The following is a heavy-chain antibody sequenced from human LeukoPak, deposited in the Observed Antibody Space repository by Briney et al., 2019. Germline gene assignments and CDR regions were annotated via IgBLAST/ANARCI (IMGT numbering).Heavy chain of an antibody. V-gene: IGHV4-61*02. CDR2: IYTSGSP. D-gene: IGHD5-18*01. J-gene: IGHJ4*01. CDR1: GDSISRGSYS. Sequence: SETLSLTCTVSGDSISRGSYSWRWVRQAGGRGLEWIVLIYTSGSPNDHPARKSRFPRSVKTTNNQFTLKLSCVTAAATAVYYCARGRGYSSLCGPGAHVSVSS. CDR3: ARGRGYSSL.